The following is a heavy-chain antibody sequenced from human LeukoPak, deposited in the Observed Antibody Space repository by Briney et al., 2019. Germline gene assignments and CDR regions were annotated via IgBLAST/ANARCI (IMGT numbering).Heavy chain of an antibody. Sequence: SGTLSLTCAVSGGSISSSNFWSWVRQPLGKGLEWIGEIYHSGSTNYNPSLKSRVTISVDKSKNQFSLLLSSVTAADTAVYYCARSEPSFYFDSWGQGTLVTVSS. CDR2: IYHSGST. J-gene: IGHJ4*02. CDR1: GGSISSSNF. CDR3: ARSEPSFYFDS. V-gene: IGHV4-4*02.